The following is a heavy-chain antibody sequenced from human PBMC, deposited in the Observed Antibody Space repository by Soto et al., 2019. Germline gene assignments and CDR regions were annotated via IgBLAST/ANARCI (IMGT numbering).Heavy chain of an antibody. CDR1: GFTFSSYW. CDR2: ISYDGSNK. D-gene: IGHD3-3*02. V-gene: IGHV3-30*18. Sequence: PGGSLRLSCVASGFTFSSYWMSWVRQAPGKGLEWVAVISYDGSNKYYADSVKGRFTISRDNSKNTLYLQMNSLRAEDTAVYYCAKSPSISAAENDYWGQGTLVTVSS. CDR3: AKSPSISAAENDY. J-gene: IGHJ4*02.